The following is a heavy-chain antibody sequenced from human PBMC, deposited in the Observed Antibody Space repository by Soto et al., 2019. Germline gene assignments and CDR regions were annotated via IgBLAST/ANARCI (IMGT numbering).Heavy chain of an antibody. CDR3: AREGYYDSSNAFDI. CDR1: GGSISSGGYS. Sequence: KPSETLSLTCAVSGGSISSGGYSWSWIRQPPGKGLEWIGYIYHSGSTYYNPSLKSRVTISVDRSKNQFSLKLSSVTAADTAVYYCAREGYYDSSNAFDIWGQGTMVTVSS. V-gene: IGHV4-30-2*01. D-gene: IGHD3-22*01. J-gene: IGHJ3*02. CDR2: IYHSGST.